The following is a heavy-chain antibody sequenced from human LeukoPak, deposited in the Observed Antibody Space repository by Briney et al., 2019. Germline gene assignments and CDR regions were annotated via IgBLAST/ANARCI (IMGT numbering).Heavy chain of an antibody. D-gene: IGHD3-16*02. J-gene: IGHJ4*02. V-gene: IGHV4-31*03. CDR2: IYYSGST. CDR3: ARDAMITFGGVIVFRYFDY. CDR1: GGSISSGGYY. Sequence: SQTLSLTCTVSGGSISSGGYYWSWIRQHPGKGLEWIGYIYYSGSTYYNPSLKSRVTISVDTSKNQFSLKLSSVTAADTAVYYCARDAMITFGGVIVFRYFDYWGQGTLVTVSS.